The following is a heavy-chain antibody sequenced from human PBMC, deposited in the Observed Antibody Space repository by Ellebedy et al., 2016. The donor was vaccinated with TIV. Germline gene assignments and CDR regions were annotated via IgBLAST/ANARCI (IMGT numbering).Heavy chain of an antibody. V-gene: IGHV1-58*01. Sequence: AASVKVSCKASRFTFTSSGVQWVRQARGQRLEWIGWIVVGSGDTSYAQKFQERVTITRDLSTSTAYMELSSLRSEDTAVYYCAADLEYGMDVWGQGTTVTVSS. D-gene: IGHD3-3*01. CDR3: AADLEYGMDV. CDR1: RFTFTSSG. CDR2: IVVGSGDT. J-gene: IGHJ6*02.